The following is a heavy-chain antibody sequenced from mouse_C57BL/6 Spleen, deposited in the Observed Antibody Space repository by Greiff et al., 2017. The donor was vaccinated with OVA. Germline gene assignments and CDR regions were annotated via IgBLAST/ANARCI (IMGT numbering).Heavy chain of an antibody. J-gene: IGHJ1*03. V-gene: IGHV1-64*01. Sequence: QVQLQQPGAELVKPGASVKLSCKASGYTFTSYWMHWVKQRPGQGLEWIGMIHPNSGSTNYNEKFKSKATQTVDKSSSTAYMQLSSLTSEDSAVYYCASPLKDWYFDVWGTGTTVTVSS. CDR2: IHPNSGST. CDR3: ASPLKDWYFDV. CDR1: GYTFTSYW.